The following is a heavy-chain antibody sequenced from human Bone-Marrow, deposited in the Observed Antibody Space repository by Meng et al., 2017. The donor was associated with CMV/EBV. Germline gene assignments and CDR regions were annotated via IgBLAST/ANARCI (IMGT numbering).Heavy chain of an antibody. D-gene: IGHD2-2*01. Sequence: ASVKVSCKASGYTFTSYGISWVRQAPGQGLEWMGWINPNSGGTNYAQKFQGRVTMTRDTSISTAYMELNRLRSDDTAVYYCAREHKVRPYQLLRGWFDPWGQGTLVTVSS. CDR2: INPNSGGT. CDR1: GYTFTSYG. J-gene: IGHJ5*02. V-gene: IGHV1-2*02. CDR3: AREHKVRPYQLLRGWFDP.